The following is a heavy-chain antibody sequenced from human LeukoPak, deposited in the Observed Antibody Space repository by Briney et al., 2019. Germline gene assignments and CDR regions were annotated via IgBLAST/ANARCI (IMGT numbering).Heavy chain of an antibody. D-gene: IGHD1/OR15-1a*01. CDR3: ARVKRGVGTHIDY. J-gene: IGHJ4*02. CDR2: IKQDGSEK. CDR1: GFTFSSYW. V-gene: IGHV3-7*01. Sequence: GGSLRLSCAASGFTFSSYWMSWVRQAPGKGLEWVANIKQDGSEKYYVDSVKGRFTISRDNAKNSLYLQMNSLRAEDTAVYYCARVKRGVGTHIDYWGQGTLVTVSS.